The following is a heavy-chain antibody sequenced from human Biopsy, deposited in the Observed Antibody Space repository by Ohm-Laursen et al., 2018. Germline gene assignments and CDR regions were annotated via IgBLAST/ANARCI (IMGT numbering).Heavy chain of an antibody. J-gene: IGHJ6*02. CDR1: GYTFTTYD. D-gene: IGHD1-14*01. CDR2: MNPANGDA. Sequence: SSVKVSCKASGYTFTTYDINWVRQAPGQGLEWMGWMNPANGDAGYAQSFRGRVTMTRSTSITTAYMELSSLRSEDTAVYYCARDTELLSIGLDYNFGMVVWGQGTTVTVSS. V-gene: IGHV1-8*01. CDR3: ARDTELLSIGLDYNFGMVV.